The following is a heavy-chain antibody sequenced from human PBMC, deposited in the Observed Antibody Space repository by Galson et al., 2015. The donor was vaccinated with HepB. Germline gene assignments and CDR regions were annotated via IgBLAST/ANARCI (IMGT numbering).Heavy chain of an antibody. D-gene: IGHD4-23*01. CDR1: GYTFTGYY. CDR2: INPNSGGT. CDR3: ARGGKVYYYYGMDV. J-gene: IGHJ6*02. Sequence: SVKVSCKASGYTFTGYYMHWVRQAPGQGLEWMGWINPNSGGTNYAQKFQGWVTMTRDTSISTAYMELSRLRSDDTAVYYCARGGKVYYYYGMDVWGQGTTVTVSS. V-gene: IGHV1-2*04.